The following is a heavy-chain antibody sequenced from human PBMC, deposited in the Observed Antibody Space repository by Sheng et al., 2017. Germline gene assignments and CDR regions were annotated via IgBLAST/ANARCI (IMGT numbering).Heavy chain of an antibody. Sequence: QVQLVESGGGLVKPGGSLRLSCAASGFTFSDYYMSWIRQAPGKGLEWVSYISSSSSYTNYADSVKGRFTISRDNAKNSLYLQMNSLRAEDTAVYYCASRRWELSDYYYYYMDVWGKGTTVTVSS. CDR3: ASRRWELSDYYYYYMDV. CDR1: GFTFSDYY. J-gene: IGHJ6*03. V-gene: IGHV3-11*05. CDR2: ISSSSSYT. D-gene: IGHD1-26*01.